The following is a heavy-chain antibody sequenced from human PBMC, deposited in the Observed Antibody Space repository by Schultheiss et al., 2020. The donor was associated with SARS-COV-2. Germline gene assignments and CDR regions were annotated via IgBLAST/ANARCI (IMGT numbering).Heavy chain of an antibody. Sequence: GGSLRLSCAASGFTFSSYAMSWVRQAPGKGLEWVSAISGSGGSTYYADSVKGRFTISRDNSKNTLYLQMNSLRAEDTAVYYCAKEGGQYSSSWSHLDYWGQGTLVTVSS. CDR2: ISGSGGST. CDR3: AKEGGQYSSSWSHLDY. V-gene: IGHV3-23*01. J-gene: IGHJ4*02. CDR1: GFTFSSYA. D-gene: IGHD6-13*01.